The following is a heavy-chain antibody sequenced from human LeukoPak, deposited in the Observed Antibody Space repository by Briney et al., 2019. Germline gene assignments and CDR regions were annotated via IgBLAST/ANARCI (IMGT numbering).Heavy chain of an antibody. V-gene: IGHV3-48*03. Sequence: PGGSLRLSCAASGFTFSSYEMNWVRQAPGKGLEWVSYISSSGSTIYYADSVKGRFTISRDNAKNSLYLQMNSLRAEDTAVYYCARVDDLVVPAATSDYWGQGTLVTVSS. D-gene: IGHD2-2*01. J-gene: IGHJ4*02. CDR1: GFTFSSYE. CDR2: ISSSGSTI. CDR3: ARVDDLVVPAATSDY.